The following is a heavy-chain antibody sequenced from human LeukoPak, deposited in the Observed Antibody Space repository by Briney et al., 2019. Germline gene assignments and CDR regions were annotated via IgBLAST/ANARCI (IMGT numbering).Heavy chain of an antibody. J-gene: IGHJ4*02. CDR2: LYYGENS. Sequence: SETLSLTCTVSGGSISIISSSTYYWGWIRQAPGKGLEWIGSLYYGENSHYNPSLKSRATISVDTSNNQFSLKLTSVTAADAAVYFCARQLPTAAADTRGYFDYWGPGTVVTVSS. CDR3: ARQLPTAAADTRGYFDY. CDR1: GGSISIISSSTYY. V-gene: IGHV4-39*01. D-gene: IGHD6-25*01.